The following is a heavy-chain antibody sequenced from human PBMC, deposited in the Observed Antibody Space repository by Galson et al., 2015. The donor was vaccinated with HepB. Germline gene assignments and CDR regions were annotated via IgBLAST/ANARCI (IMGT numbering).Heavy chain of an antibody. CDR1: GFTFSSYW. CDR2: INTDGITT. V-gene: IGHV3-74*01. Sequence: SLRLSCAASGFTFSSYWMHWVRQAPGEGLVWVSRINTDGITTTYADSVKGRFTISRDNAKNTLFLQMNSLRAEDTAVYYCASVGWYDNWFDPWGQGTLVTVST. D-gene: IGHD6-19*01. J-gene: IGHJ5*02. CDR3: ASVGWYDNWFDP.